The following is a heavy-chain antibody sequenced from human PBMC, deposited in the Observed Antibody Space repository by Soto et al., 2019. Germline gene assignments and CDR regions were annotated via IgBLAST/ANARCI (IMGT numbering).Heavy chain of an antibody. J-gene: IGHJ4*02. D-gene: IGHD3-3*01. Sequence: EVQLVESGGGLVQPGGSLRLSCAASRFTFSSYSMNWVRQAPGKGLEWVSYISSSSNTIYYADSVKGRFTISRDNAKNSLYLQMNSLRAEDTAVYYCARDRIFDPYMGYFDYWGQGTLVTVSS. V-gene: IGHV3-48*01. CDR3: ARDRIFDPYMGYFDY. CDR1: RFTFSSYS. CDR2: ISSSSNTI.